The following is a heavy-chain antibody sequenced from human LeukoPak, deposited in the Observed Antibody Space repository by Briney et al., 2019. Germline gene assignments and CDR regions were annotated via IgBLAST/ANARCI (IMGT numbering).Heavy chain of an antibody. CDR3: AKKNSYGSGAGDPLDV. Sequence: GRSLRLSCAASGFSFSNFGMHWVRQAPGKGLEWVAVLYNDGSLKYYLDSVKSRFTISRDNSKNTLYLQMDSLRVEDTAVYYCAKKNSYGSGAGDPLDVWGHGTLVTVSS. D-gene: IGHD3-10*01. CDR2: LYNDGSLK. V-gene: IGHV3-30*18. J-gene: IGHJ3*01. CDR1: GFSFSNFG.